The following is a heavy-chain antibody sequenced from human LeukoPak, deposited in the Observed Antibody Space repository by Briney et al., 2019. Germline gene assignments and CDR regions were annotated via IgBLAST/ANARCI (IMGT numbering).Heavy chain of an antibody. CDR2: IRSKAYGGIT. CDR3: TSSSSWYFLLDY. Sequence: GGSLRLSCTASGFTFGDYAMSWVRQAPGKGLEWVGFIRSKAYGGITEYAASVKGRFTISRDDSKSIAYLQMNSLKTEDTAVYYCTSSSSWYFLLDYWGQGTLVTVSS. CDR1: GFTFGDYA. J-gene: IGHJ4*02. V-gene: IGHV3-49*04. D-gene: IGHD6-13*01.